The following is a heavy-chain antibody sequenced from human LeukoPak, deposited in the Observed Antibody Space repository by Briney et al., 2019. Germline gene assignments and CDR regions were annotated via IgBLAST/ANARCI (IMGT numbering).Heavy chain of an antibody. Sequence: SXKVSCKASGGTFSSYAISWVRQAPGQGLEWMGGIIPIFGTANYAQKFQGRVTITTDESTSTAYMELSSLRSEDTAVYYCARSGVGDYSNAFDPWGQGTLVTVSS. J-gene: IGHJ5*02. D-gene: IGHD4-11*01. CDR1: GGTFSSYA. CDR3: ARSGVGDYSNAFDP. CDR2: IIPIFGTA. V-gene: IGHV1-69*05.